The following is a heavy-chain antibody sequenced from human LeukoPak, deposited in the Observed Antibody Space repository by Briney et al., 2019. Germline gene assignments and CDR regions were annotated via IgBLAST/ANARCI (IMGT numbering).Heavy chain of an antibody. Sequence: GASAKVSCKASGYTFTSYGTSRVRLAPGQGLERIGRFNPDSGGTNYAQKFQGRVTMTRDTSISSAYMELSRLRSDDTAVYYCARGYGTSGWVWFDPWGQGTLVTVSS. CDR1: GYTFTSYG. CDR3: ARGYGTSGWVWFDP. V-gene: IGHV1-2*06. D-gene: IGHD6-19*01. J-gene: IGHJ5*02. CDR2: FNPDSGGT.